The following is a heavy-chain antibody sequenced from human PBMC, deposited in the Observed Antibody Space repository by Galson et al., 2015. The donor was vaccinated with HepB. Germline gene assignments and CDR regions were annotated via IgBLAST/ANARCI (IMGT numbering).Heavy chain of an antibody. Sequence: SLRLSCAASGFAFNNAWMTWVRQAPGKGLEWVGRIRSTTDGGTTDYAAPVKGRFTISIDDSINTLYLQMNSLKTEDTAVYYCSTTQLSPYYYETRGFYDYLDYWGQGTPVTVPS. CDR3: STTQLSPYYYETRGFYDYLDY. D-gene: IGHD3-22*01. CDR1: GFAFNNAW. V-gene: IGHV3-15*01. CDR2: IRSTTDGGTT. J-gene: IGHJ4*02.